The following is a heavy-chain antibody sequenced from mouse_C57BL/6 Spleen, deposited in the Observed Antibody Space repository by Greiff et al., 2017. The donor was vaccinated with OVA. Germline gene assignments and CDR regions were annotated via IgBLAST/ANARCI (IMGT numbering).Heavy chain of an antibody. Sequence: VQGVESGPGLVQPSQSLSITCTVSGFPLTSYGVHWVRQSPGKGLEWLGVIWSGGSTDYNAAFISRLSISKDNSKSQVFFKMNSLQADDTAIYYCARKMVTTGDYAMDYWGQGTSVTVSS. CDR1: GFPLTSYG. CDR3: ARKMVTTGDYAMDY. V-gene: IGHV2-2*01. CDR2: IWSGGST. D-gene: IGHD2-2*01. J-gene: IGHJ4*01.